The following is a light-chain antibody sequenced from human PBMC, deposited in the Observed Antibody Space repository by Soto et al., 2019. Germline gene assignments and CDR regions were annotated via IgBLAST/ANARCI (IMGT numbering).Light chain of an antibody. CDR1: QDVGSF. CDR3: QQYNSHSFYS. J-gene: IGKJ2*03. V-gene: IGKV1-5*03. Sequence: DIQMAQSPSTLSASVGDTVTVTCRASQDVGSFLAWYQQKPGKAPKLLIYLASRLESGVPSRFSGSGSGTDFSLTISGLRPGDFATYFCQQYNSHSFYSFGQGTKLEIK. CDR2: LAS.